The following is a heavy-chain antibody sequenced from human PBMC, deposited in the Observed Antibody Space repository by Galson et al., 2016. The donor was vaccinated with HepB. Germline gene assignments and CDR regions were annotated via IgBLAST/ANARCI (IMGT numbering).Heavy chain of an antibody. CDR1: GFTFSSYG. CDR3: AKRGGLKYYFDC. V-gene: IGHV3-23*01. CDR2: ISPGGST. J-gene: IGHJ4*02. D-gene: IGHD2-15*01. Sequence: LRLSCAASGFTFSSYGMSWVRQAPGQGLEWVSSISPGGSTYTDSVKGHFTISRDNSRNTLYLEMNSLRAEDTAVYYCAKRGGLKYYFDCWGQGTLVTVSS.